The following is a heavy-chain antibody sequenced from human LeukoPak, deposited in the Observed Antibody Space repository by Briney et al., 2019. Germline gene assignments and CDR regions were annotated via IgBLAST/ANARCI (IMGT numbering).Heavy chain of an antibody. CDR3: AKEMDGTAMGGTYYFDY. CDR2: ISGSGGST. V-gene: IGHV3-23*01. D-gene: IGHD5-18*01. Sequence: PGASLRLSCAASGFTFSSYAMSWVRQAPGKGLEWVSAISGSGGSTYYADSVKGRFTISRDNSKNTLYLQMNSLRAEDTAVYYCAKEMDGTAMGGTYYFDYWGQGTLVTVSA. J-gene: IGHJ4*02. CDR1: GFTFSSYA.